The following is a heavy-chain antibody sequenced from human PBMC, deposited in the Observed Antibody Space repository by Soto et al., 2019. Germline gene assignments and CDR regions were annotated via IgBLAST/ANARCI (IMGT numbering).Heavy chain of an antibody. CDR1: GYTFTIYA. CDR3: ARSIVVVTALDY. D-gene: IGHD2-21*02. J-gene: IGHJ4*02. V-gene: IGHV1-3*05. Sequence: QVHLVQAGAEEKKPGASVKVSCKASGYTFTIYAMHWVLQAPGQRLEWMGWINAGNGNTKYSQKFQGRVTITRDTSARTAYMDLSSLRSEDTAVYYCARSIVVVTALDYWGQGTLVTFSS. CDR2: INAGNGNT.